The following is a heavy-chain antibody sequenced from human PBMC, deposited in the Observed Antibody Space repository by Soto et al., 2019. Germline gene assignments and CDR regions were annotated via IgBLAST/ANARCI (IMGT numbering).Heavy chain of an antibody. D-gene: IGHD3-10*01. CDR3: ARVNYGSGSYYGPASFDY. Sequence: SETLSLTCTVSGGSISSYYWSWIRQPPGKGLEWIGYIYYSGSTNYNPSLKSRVTISVDTSKNQFSLKLSSVTAADTAVYYCARVNYGSGSYYGPASFDYWGQGTLVTVSS. V-gene: IGHV4-59*01. CDR2: IYYSGST. CDR1: GGSISSYY. J-gene: IGHJ4*02.